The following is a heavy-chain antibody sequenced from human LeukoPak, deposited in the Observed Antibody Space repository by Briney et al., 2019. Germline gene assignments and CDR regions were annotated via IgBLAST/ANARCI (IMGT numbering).Heavy chain of an antibody. CDR1: GFTVSSNY. CDR2: IYSGGST. J-gene: IGHJ6*02. V-gene: IGHV3-66*01. CDR3: AREDDPYYYGMDV. Sequence: PGGSLRLSCAASGFTVSSNYMSWVRQAPGKGLEWVSVIYSGGSTYYADSVKGRFTISRDNSKNTLYLQMNSLRAEDTAVYYCAREDDPYYYGMDVWGQRTTVTVSS. D-gene: IGHD3-3*01.